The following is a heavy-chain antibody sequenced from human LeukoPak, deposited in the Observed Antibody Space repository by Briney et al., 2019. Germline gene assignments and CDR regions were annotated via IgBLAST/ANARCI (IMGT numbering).Heavy chain of an antibody. CDR2: IYRGGST. CDR1: GFTVSSDY. V-gene: IGHV3-66*01. CDR3: AKADYGSTPYYYGMDV. D-gene: IGHD4-17*01. J-gene: IGHJ6*02. Sequence: PGGSLRLSCEASGFTVSSDYMNWVRQAPGKGLEWVSVIYRGGSTYYADSVKGRFTISRDNSKNTLYLQMNSLRAEDTAVYYCAKADYGSTPYYYGMDVWGQGTTVTVSS.